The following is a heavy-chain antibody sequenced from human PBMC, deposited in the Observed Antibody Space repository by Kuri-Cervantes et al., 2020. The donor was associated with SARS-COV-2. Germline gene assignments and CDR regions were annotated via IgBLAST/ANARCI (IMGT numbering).Heavy chain of an antibody. V-gene: IGHV3-15*01. J-gene: IGHJ4*02. CDR2: IKSKTDGGTT. CDR1: GFTFSNAW. Sequence: GGSLRLSCAASGFTFSNAWMSWVRQAPGKGLEWVGRIKSKTDGGTTDYAAPVKGRFTISRDDSKNTLYLQMNSLRAEDTAVYYCARAYDFWSGYYPHWGQGTLVTVSS. D-gene: IGHD3-3*01. CDR3: ARAYDFWSGYYPH.